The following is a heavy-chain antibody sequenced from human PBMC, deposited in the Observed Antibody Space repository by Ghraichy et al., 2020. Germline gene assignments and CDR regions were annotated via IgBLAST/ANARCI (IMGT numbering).Heavy chain of an antibody. Sequence: GGSLRLSCAASGFTFSSYAMSWVRQAPGKGLEWVSTISGSGGSTYYADSVKGRLTISRDNSENTVYLQMNGLRAEDTAVYYCAKVATTYSSSWGFDYWGQGTLVTVSS. D-gene: IGHD6-13*01. CDR1: GFTFSSYA. CDR2: ISGSGGST. J-gene: IGHJ4*02. CDR3: AKVATTYSSSWGFDY. V-gene: IGHV3-23*01.